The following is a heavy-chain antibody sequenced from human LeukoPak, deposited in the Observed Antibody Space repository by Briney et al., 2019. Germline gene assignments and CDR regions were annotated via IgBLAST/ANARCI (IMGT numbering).Heavy chain of an antibody. CDR1: GFTFSNYW. D-gene: IGHD1-26*01. CDR3: AREEPSSSFFDY. Sequence: GGSLRLSCAASGFTFSNYWMSWVRQAPGKGLEWVANIKQDGSEKYYVDSVKSRFTISRDNAKNSLYLQMNSLRAEDTAVYYCAREEPSSSFFDYWGQGTLVTVSS. J-gene: IGHJ4*02. V-gene: IGHV3-7*01. CDR2: IKQDGSEK.